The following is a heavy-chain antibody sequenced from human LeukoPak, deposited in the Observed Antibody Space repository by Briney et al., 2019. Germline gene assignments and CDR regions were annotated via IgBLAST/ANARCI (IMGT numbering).Heavy chain of an antibody. CDR3: GKELCFDKTTGYFDY. CDR2: ISGSGGST. V-gene: IGHV3-23*01. J-gene: IGHJ4*02. CDR1: GFTFSSYA. D-gene: IGHD1-14*01. Sequence: GGSLRLSCAASGFTFSSYAMSWVRQAPGKGLEWVSAISGSGGSTYYADSVKGRFTISRDNSKNTLYLQMNSLRAEDTAVYYCGKELCFDKTTGYFDYWGQGTLVTVSS.